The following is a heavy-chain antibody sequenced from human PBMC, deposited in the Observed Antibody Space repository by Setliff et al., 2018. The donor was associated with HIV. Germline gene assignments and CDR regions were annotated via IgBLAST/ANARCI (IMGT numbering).Heavy chain of an antibody. CDR2: IYNSGSR. D-gene: IGHD3-10*01. V-gene: IGHV4-39*01. CDR1: GGSISSSSYY. Sequence: SETLSLTCTVSGGSISSSSYYWGWIRQPPGEGLEWVGSIYNSGSRYYNPSLNSRVTISVDTSKNQFSLKLSSVTAADTAVYYCARSDTTMDGGTPFYMNVWGKGTTVTV. CDR3: ARSDTTMDGGTPFYMNV. J-gene: IGHJ6*03.